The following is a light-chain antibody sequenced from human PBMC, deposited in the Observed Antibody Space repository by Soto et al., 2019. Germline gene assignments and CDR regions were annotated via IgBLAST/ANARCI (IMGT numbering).Light chain of an antibody. CDR3: QQHNQWPIT. CDR1: QTISGT. Sequence: EIELAQSPGIVSLSPGERAPLSCRASQTISGTSLAWYQQKLGQAPRLLIYHASTRATGIPARFSGSGSGTEFTLTINSLQSEDSAVYSCQQHNQWPITFGQGTRLEI. CDR2: HAS. V-gene: IGKV3-15*01. J-gene: IGKJ5*01.